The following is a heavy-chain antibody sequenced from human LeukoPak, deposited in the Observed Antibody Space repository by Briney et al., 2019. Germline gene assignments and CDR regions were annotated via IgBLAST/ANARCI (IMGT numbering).Heavy chain of an antibody. Sequence: GGSLRLSCAASGFTFSSYAMSWVRQAPGKGLEWVSAISGSGGTTYYADSVKGRFTISRDNSKNSLYLQMNSLRAEDTAVYYWAKASSSGLGDWFDPWGQGTLVTVSS. CDR3: AKASSSGLGDWFDP. D-gene: IGHD6-19*01. V-gene: IGHV3-23*01. CDR1: GFTFSSYA. J-gene: IGHJ5*02. CDR2: ISGSGGTT.